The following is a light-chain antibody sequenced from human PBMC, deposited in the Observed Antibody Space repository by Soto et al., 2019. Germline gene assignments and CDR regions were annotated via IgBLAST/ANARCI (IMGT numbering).Light chain of an antibody. CDR2: DAS. J-gene: IGKJ4*01. V-gene: IGKV1-13*02. CDR1: QGISSA. Sequence: AIQLTQSPSSLSASVGDRVTITCRASQGISSALAWYQQKPEKAPKLLIYDASSLESGVPSRFSGRESGTDFTLTISSLHPEEFATYSCQHFNSYPLTFGGGTKVEIK. CDR3: QHFNSYPLT.